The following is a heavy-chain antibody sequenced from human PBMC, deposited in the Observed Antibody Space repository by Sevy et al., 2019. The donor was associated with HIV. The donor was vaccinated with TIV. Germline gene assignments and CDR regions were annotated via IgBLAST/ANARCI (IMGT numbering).Heavy chain of an antibody. Sequence: GGSLRLSCATSGFSFTTYGIYWVRQAPGKGLEWVAFIRHDENKKFYGESVKGRFTVSRDRSKKTVYLEMTSLRPEDTVINYCVKDLLAGGLYGSETSRTYYYYFGMDVWGQGTTVTVSS. CDR1: GFSFTTYG. J-gene: IGHJ6*02. V-gene: IGHV3-30*02. D-gene: IGHD3-10*01. CDR2: IRHDENKK. CDR3: VKDLLAGGLYGSETSRTYYYYFGMDV.